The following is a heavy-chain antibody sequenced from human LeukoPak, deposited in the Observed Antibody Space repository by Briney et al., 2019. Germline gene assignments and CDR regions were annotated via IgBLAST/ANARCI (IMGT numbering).Heavy chain of an antibody. J-gene: IGHJ4*02. CDR3: ARGDGYNSVDY. CDR1: GFTFDDYA. CDR2: ISSNGGST. D-gene: IGHD5-24*01. V-gene: IGHV3-64*01. Sequence: GGSLRLSCAASGFTFDDYAMHWVRQAPGKGLEYVSAISSNGGSTYYANSVKGRFTISRDNSKNTLYLQMGSLRAEDMAVYYCARGDGYNSVDYWGQGTLVTVSS.